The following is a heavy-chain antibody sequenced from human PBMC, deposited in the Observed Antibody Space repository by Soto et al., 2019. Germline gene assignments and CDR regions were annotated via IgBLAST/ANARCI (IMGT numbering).Heavy chain of an antibody. Sequence: QVQLVESGGGVVQPGRSLRLSCAASGFTFSSYGMHWVRQAPGKGLERAPLISFDGSNTYYADSVKGRFTISRDNSQSTLYLLMNSLRAEDTSVYYCGDGQYFSDHWGQGALVTVSS. V-gene: IGHV3-30*03. J-gene: IGHJ4*02. D-gene: IGHD2-2*01. CDR3: GDGQYFSDH. CDR1: GFTFSSYG. CDR2: ISFDGSNT.